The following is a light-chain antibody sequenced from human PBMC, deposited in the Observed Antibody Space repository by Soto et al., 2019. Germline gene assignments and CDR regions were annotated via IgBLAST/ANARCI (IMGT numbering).Light chain of an antibody. CDR1: QSVLYSSNNKNY. Sequence: DIVMTQSPDSLAVSLGERATINCKSSQSVLYSSNNKNYLAWYQQKPGQPPKLLIYWASTRESGVPDRFSGSGSGTDFTLPISSLQAEDGAVYYGQQYYSTPRTFGQGTKVEIK. J-gene: IGKJ1*01. V-gene: IGKV4-1*01. CDR2: WAS. CDR3: QQYYSTPRT.